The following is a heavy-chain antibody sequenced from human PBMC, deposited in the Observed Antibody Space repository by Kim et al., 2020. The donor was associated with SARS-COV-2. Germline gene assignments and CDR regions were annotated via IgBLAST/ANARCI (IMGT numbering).Heavy chain of an antibody. D-gene: IGHD1-26*01. CDR2: TSYDESHK. J-gene: IGHJ2*01. V-gene: IGHV3-30*03. CDR1: GFTFSTYA. CDR3: ARQGGGRGLWYFDL. Sequence: GGSLRLSCAASGFTFSTYAMHWVRQAPGKGLEWVAVTSYDESHKYYADSVKGRFTISRDNSKNTLYLQMNSLSAVETAVYYCARQGGGRGLWYFDLWGRGTLVTVSS.